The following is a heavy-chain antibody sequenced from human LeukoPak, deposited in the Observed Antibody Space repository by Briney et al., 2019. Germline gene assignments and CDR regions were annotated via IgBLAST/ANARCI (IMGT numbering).Heavy chain of an antibody. D-gene: IGHD1-26*01. CDR2: ISAYNGNT. Sequence: ASVKVSCKASGYTFTSYGISWVRQAPGQGLEWMGWISAYNGNTTYAQKLQGRVTMTTDTSTSTAYMELRSLRSDDTAVYYCARGTIVGATTDYYYGMDVWGQGTTVTVSS. V-gene: IGHV1-18*01. J-gene: IGHJ6*02. CDR1: GYTFTSYG. CDR3: ARGTIVGATTDYYYGMDV.